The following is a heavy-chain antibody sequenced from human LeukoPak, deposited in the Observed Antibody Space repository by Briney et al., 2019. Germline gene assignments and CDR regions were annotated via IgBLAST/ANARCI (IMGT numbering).Heavy chain of an antibody. Sequence: GGSLRLSCAASGFTFSSHWMHWVRHAPGKGLVWVSRINGEGSETMYADSVKGRFTISRDNAKNTLYLQMNSLRAEDTAVYYCARVRMGDDFNPFDYWGQGTLVTVSS. J-gene: IGHJ4*02. V-gene: IGHV3-74*03. D-gene: IGHD3-16*01. CDR1: GFTFSSHW. CDR3: ARVRMGDDFNPFDY. CDR2: INGEGSET.